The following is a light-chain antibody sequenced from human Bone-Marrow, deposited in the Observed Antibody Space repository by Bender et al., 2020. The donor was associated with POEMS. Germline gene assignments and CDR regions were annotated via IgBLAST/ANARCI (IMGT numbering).Light chain of an antibody. CDR3: SSYTSSSPVV. J-gene: IGLJ2*01. Sequence: QSALTQPASVSGSPGQSITISCTGTSSNIGYSNLVSWFQQHPDKAPKLMIYEVSNRPSGVSNRFSGSKSGNTASLTISGLQAEDEADYYCSSYTSSSPVVFGGGTKLTVL. V-gene: IGLV2-14*02. CDR2: EVS. CDR1: SSNIGYSNL.